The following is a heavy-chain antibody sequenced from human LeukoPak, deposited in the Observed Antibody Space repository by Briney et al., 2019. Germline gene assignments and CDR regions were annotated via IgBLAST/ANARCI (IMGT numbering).Heavy chain of an antibody. J-gene: IGHJ3*02. CDR2: IIPIFGTA. CDR1: GGTFSSYA. D-gene: IGHD5-24*01. V-gene: IGHV1-69*06. Sequence: ASVKDSCKASGGTFSSYAISWVRQAPGQGLEWMGGIIPIFGTANYAQKFQGRVTITADKSTSTAYMELSSLRSEDTAVYYCARDHAGMARTGAFDIWGQGTMVTVSS. CDR3: ARDHAGMARTGAFDI.